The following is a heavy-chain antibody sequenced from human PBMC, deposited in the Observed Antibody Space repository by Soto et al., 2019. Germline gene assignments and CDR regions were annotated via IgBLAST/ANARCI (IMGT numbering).Heavy chain of an antibody. V-gene: IGHV3-53*02. CDR1: GFTVSSNY. Sequence: EVQLVETGGGLIQPGGSLRLSCAASGFTVSSNYMSWVRQAPGKGLEWVSVIYSGGSTYYADSVKGRFTISRDNSKTTLYLQMNSLRAEDTAVYYCASGPRNDYGSGSLNYWGQGTLVTVSS. D-gene: IGHD3-10*01. J-gene: IGHJ4*02. CDR2: IYSGGST. CDR3: ASGPRNDYGSGSLNY.